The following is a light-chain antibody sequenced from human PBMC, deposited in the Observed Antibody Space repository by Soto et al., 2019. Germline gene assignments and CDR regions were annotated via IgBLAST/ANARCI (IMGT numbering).Light chain of an antibody. Sequence: QSVLTQPPSASGSPGQSVTISCTGTSSDVGGYNYVHWYQQHPGTAPKLLIYDNSNRPSGVPDRFSGSKSGTSASLAITGLQAEDEADYYCQSYDSSLSALYVFGTGTKVTVL. V-gene: IGLV1-40*01. J-gene: IGLJ1*01. CDR3: QSYDSSLSALYV. CDR1: SSDVGGYNY. CDR2: DNS.